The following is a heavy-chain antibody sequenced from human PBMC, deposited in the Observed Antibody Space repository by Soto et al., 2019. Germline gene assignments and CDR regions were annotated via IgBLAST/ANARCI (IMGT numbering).Heavy chain of an antibody. CDR3: AREAVAGYYFDY. CDR2: IYYSGST. Sequence: QVQLQESGPGLVKPSQTLSLTCTVSGGSISSGGYYWSWIRQHPGKGLEWIGYIYYSGSTYYNPSLKSRVTISVDTSKNQFSLKLSSVTAAATAVYYCAREAVAGYYFDYWGQGTLVTVSS. D-gene: IGHD6-19*01. J-gene: IGHJ4*02. V-gene: IGHV4-31*03. CDR1: GGSISSGGYY.